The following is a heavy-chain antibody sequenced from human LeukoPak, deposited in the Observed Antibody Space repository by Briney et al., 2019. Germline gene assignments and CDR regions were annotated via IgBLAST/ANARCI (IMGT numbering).Heavy chain of an antibody. V-gene: IGHV4-39*01. CDR2: IYYTGRT. J-gene: IGHJ2*01. CDR1: GFTFSSYA. Sequence: GSLRLSCAASGFTFSSYAMSWVRQAPGKGLEWIGSIYYTGRTFYSASLKSRLTVSIDTSKNQFSLKLTPLTAADTALYYCVRASGPFDLWGRGTLVTVSS. CDR3: VRASGPFDL.